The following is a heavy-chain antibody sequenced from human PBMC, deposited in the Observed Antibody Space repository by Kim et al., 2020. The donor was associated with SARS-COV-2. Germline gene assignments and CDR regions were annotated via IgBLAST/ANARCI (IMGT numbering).Heavy chain of an antibody. Sequence: SETLSLTCIVSGGSISSSSYYWGWIRQPPGKGLEWIGSIYYSGSTYYNPSLKSRVTISVDTSKNQFSLKLSSVTAADTAVYYCARRGYVATVDYGMDVWGQGTTVTVSS. CDR3: ARRGYVATVDYGMDV. J-gene: IGHJ6*02. CDR2: IYYSGST. V-gene: IGHV4-39*01. CDR1: GGSISSSSYY. D-gene: IGHD5-12*01.